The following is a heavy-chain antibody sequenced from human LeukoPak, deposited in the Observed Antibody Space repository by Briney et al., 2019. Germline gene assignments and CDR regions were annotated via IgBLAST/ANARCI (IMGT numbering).Heavy chain of an antibody. D-gene: IGHD2-15*01. CDR2: INSDGSST. CDR1: GFTFRSYW. V-gene: IGHV3-74*01. Sequence: GGSLRLFCAASGFTFRSYWMHWVRQAPGKGLVWVSRINSDGSSTNYADSVKGRFTISRDNSKKTLYLQMNSLRAEDTAVYYCASFGDCSGGSCSAFDVWGQGTMVTVSS. CDR3: ASFGDCSGGSCSAFDV. J-gene: IGHJ3*01.